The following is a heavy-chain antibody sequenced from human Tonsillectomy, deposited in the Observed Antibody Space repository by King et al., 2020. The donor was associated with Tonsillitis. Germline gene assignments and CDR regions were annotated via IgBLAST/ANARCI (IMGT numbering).Heavy chain of an antibody. CDR1: GLTFSSYG. CDR3: AKDRRGLDNSGYPDAFDI. CDR2: ITYDGSDK. J-gene: IGHJ3*02. V-gene: IGHV3-30*18. D-gene: IGHD3-22*01. Sequence: VQLVESGGGVVQPGRSLRLSCVVSGLTFSSYGMHWVRQAPGKGLEWVAVITYDGSDKDYADSVKGRFTISRDNSDNTLYLQMNSLRLEDTAVYYCAKDRRGLDNSGYPDAFDIWGQGTMVTVSS.